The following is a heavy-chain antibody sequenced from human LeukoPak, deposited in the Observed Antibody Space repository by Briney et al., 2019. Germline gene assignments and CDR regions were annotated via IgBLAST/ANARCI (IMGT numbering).Heavy chain of an antibody. Sequence: SETLSLTCAVSGDFITKSVWWIWVRQTPGKGLEWIGDIYHSGSTNSNPSPKSRVTLSLDKSKNQFSLKLSSVTAADTAVYYCAQSQWLVLYWGQGTLVTVSS. CDR2: IYHSGST. CDR1: GDFITKSVW. J-gene: IGHJ4*02. D-gene: IGHD6-19*01. CDR3: AQSQWLVLY. V-gene: IGHV4-4*02.